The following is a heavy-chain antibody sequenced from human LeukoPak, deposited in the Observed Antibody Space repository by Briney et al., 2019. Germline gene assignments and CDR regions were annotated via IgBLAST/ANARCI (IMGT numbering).Heavy chain of an antibody. CDR3: ARRQYFRQDYHDSSGSMAFDI. Sequence: ASVKVSCKASGYTFTGYYMHWVRQAPGQELEWMGRINPNSGGTNYAQKFQGRVTMTRDTSISTAYMELSRLRSDDTAVYYCARRQYFRQDYHDSSGSMAFDIWGQGTMVTVSS. D-gene: IGHD3-22*01. V-gene: IGHV1-2*06. CDR2: INPNSGGT. CDR1: GYTFTGYY. J-gene: IGHJ3*02.